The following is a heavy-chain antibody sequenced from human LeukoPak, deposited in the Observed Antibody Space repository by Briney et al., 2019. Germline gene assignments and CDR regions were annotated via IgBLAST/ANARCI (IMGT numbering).Heavy chain of an antibody. Sequence: GGSLRLSCAASGFIFNNYEMNWVRQAPGKGLEWVSYISSSGTTIYYADSVNGRFTIASDHAKKSLYLQLNSLRAEDTAVYSCARDSPYSSDSPHSYYHGMDVWGQGTTVTVSS. J-gene: IGHJ6*02. D-gene: IGHD6-19*01. V-gene: IGHV3-48*03. CDR2: ISSSGTTI. CDR1: GFIFNNYE. CDR3: ARDSPYSSDSPHSYYHGMDV.